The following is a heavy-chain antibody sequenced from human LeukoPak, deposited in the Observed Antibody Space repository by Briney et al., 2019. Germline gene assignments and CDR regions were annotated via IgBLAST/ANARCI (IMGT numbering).Heavy chain of an antibody. D-gene: IGHD3-22*01. J-gene: IGHJ4*02. CDR2: IRYDGSNK. CDR3: AKAGDSSGYYHEYYFDY. Sequence: PGGSLRLSCAASGFTFSTYGIHWIRQAPGKGLEWVAFIRYDGSNKYYADSVKGRFTISIDNSKNTLYLQMNSLRAEDTAVYYCAKAGDSSGYYHEYYFDYWGQGTLVTVSS. V-gene: IGHV3-30*02. CDR1: GFTFSTYG.